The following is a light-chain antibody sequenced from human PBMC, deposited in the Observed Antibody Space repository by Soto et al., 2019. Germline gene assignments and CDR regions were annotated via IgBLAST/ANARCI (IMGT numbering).Light chain of an antibody. CDR1: QALSNY. CDR2: SAS. V-gene: IGKV1-9*01. J-gene: IGKJ4*01. Sequence: DIQLTQSPSVVSASVGDTVTMTCLASQALSNYLAWYQQKPGKAPDLLIYSASTLQSGVPARFSGSGSETEFSLTIRALQPEDFATYYCQQLSRYPLTFGGGTKVDNK. CDR3: QQLSRYPLT.